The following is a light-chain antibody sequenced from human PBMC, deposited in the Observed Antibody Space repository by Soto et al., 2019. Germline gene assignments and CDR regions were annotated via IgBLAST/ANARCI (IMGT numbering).Light chain of an antibody. CDR3: QQYNNWPLT. CDR1: QSVSSN. Sequence: EKVMTQSPATLSVSPGDRATLSCRASQSVSSNLAWYQQKPGQAPRLLIYGASTRATGIPARFSGSGSGAEFTLTISSLQSEDFAVYYCQQYNNWPLTFGGGTKVDIK. J-gene: IGKJ4*01. V-gene: IGKV3-15*01. CDR2: GAS.